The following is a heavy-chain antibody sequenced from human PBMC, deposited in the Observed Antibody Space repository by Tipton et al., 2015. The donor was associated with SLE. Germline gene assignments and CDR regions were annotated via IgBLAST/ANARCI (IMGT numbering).Heavy chain of an antibody. CDR1: GEALDAYY. CDR2: VYYTGNT. J-gene: IGHJ6*03. Sequence: GEALDAYYWTWIRQPPGKGLEWIGQVYYTGNTNYNPSLKSRVTISVDRSQNQFSLRLISVTAADTATYYCARWYFDDRRPRYYYMDVWGKGTTVTVSS. CDR3: ARWYFDDRRPRYYYMDV. D-gene: IGHD3-9*01. V-gene: IGHV4-59*01.